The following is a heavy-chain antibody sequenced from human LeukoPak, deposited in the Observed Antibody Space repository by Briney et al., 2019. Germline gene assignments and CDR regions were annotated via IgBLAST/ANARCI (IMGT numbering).Heavy chain of an antibody. CDR3: ARDRGDSSSLDY. V-gene: IGHV3-33*01. J-gene: IGHJ4*02. Sequence: TGGSLILSCAASGFTFSNYGMHWVRQAPGKGLKWVAVIWHDGSKNYYADSVKGRFTISRDNSKNTLYLQMNSLRAEDTAVYYCARDRGDSSSLDYWGQGTLVTVSS. D-gene: IGHD6-6*01. CDR1: GFTFSNYG. CDR2: IWHDGSKN.